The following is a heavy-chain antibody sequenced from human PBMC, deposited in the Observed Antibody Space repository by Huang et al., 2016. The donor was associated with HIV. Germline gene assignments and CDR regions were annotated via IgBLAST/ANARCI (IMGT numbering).Heavy chain of an antibody. CDR1: GYTFTSYG. D-gene: IGHD3-22*01. Sequence: QIQLMQSGPELKQPGASVKVSCKASGYTFTSYGITWVRQAPGQGPEGMGRISAASGDTEYAQKVQGRVTLTTDTSTNRAYMELRSLRSDDTAKYYCARDPKYHRIGYYRQRRGIDIWGQGTMVIVSS. V-gene: IGHV1-18*01. CDR2: ISAASGDT. CDR3: ARDPKYHRIGYYRQRRGIDI. J-gene: IGHJ3*02.